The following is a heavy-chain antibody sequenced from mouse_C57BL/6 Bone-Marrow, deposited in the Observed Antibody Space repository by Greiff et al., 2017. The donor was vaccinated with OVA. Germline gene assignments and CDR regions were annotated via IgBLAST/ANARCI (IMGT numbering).Heavy chain of an antibody. Sequence: DVKLVESGGGLVQPGGSLKLSCAASGFTFSDYYMYWVRQTPEKRLEWVAYISNGGGSTYYPDTVKGRFTISRDNAKNTLYLQMSRLKSEDTAMYYCARHNYDYSFDYWGQGTTLTVSS. J-gene: IGHJ2*01. D-gene: IGHD2-4*01. V-gene: IGHV5-12*01. CDR2: ISNGGGST. CDR1: GFTFSDYY. CDR3: ARHNYDYSFDY.